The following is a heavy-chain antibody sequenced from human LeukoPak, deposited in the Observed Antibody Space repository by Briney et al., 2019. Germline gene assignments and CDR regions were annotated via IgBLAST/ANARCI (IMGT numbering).Heavy chain of an antibody. D-gene: IGHD3-10*01. Sequence: SETLSLTCTVSGGSISSSNYYWGWIRQPPGKGLEWIGSIYYSGSTYYNPSLKSRVTISVDTSKNQFSLKLSSVTAADTAVYYCAWFYDSGVADYPWYFDYWGQGTLVTVSS. CDR1: GGSISSSNYY. J-gene: IGHJ4*02. V-gene: IGHV4-39*07. CDR2: IYYSGST. CDR3: AWFYDSGVADYPWYFDY.